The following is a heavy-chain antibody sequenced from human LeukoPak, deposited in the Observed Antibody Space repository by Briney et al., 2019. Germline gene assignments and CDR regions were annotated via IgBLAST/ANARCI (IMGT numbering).Heavy chain of an antibody. CDR2: INHSGST. J-gene: IGHJ4*02. Sequence: ASETLSLTCAVYGGSFSGYYWSWIRQPPGKGLEWIREINHSGSTNYNPPLKSRVTISVDTSKNQFSLKLSSVTAADTAVYYCARGPPRWIQLWLRFDYWSQGTLVTVSS. D-gene: IGHD5-18*01. CDR3: ARGPPRWIQLWLRFDY. CDR1: GGSFSGYY. V-gene: IGHV4-34*01.